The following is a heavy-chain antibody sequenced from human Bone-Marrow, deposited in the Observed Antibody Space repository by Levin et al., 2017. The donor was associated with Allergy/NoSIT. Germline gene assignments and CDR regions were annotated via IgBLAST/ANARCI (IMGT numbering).Heavy chain of an antibody. J-gene: IGHJ6*02. Sequence: LSLTCAASGFTFSNPGMHWVRQAPGKGLEWVAVIRYDGNKKYFADSVKGRFTISRDNSKNTLYLQMNSLRPEDTAVYYCAKGKGSTSPLDVWGQGTTVTVSS. V-gene: IGHV3-30*18. CDR3: AKGKGSTSPLDV. D-gene: IGHD2-2*01. CDR1: GFTFSNPG. CDR2: IRYDGNKK.